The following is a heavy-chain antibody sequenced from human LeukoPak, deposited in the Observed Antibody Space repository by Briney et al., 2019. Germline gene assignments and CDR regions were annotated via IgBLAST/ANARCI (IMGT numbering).Heavy chain of an antibody. CDR1: GFSFSSFS. CDR3: ASHYYDSSGPFDY. J-gene: IGHJ4*02. V-gene: IGHV3-21*01. CDR2: ISGGSSFT. Sequence: GGSLRLSCAASGFSFSSFSMNWVRQAPGKGLEWVSYISGGSSFTYYVDSVKGRFTISRDNAKNSLYLQMNSLRAEDTAVYYCASHYYDSSGPFDYWGQGTLVTVSS. D-gene: IGHD3-22*01.